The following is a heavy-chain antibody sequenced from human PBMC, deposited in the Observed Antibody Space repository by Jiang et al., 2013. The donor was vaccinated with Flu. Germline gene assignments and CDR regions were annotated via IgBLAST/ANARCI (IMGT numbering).Heavy chain of an antibody. CDR1: SSGDYY. Sequence: SSGDYYWSWIRQAPTEGPGVDWVHLLQWEHLLQPSLKSRVTISVDTSKNQFSLKLSSVTAADTAVYYCAREFTYYYDSSGYYPSGGDAFDIWGQGTMVTVSS. CDR3: AREFTYYYDSSGYYPSGGDAFDI. CDR2: LLQWEH. J-gene: IGHJ3*02. D-gene: IGHD3-22*01. V-gene: IGHV4-30-4*01.